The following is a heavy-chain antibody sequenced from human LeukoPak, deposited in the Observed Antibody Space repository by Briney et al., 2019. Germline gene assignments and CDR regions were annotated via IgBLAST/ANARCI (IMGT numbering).Heavy chain of an antibody. J-gene: IGHJ4*02. CDR1: GFTLSSYV. V-gene: IGHV3-23*01. Sequence: GGSLRLSCAASGFTLSSYVMTWVRQAPGKGLEWVSGISGSGGSTYYADSVKGRFTISRDNSKNTLYLQMNSLRAEDTAVYYCAKGYDDILTGLDYWGQGTLVTVSS. CDR2: ISGSGGST. CDR3: AKGYDDILTGLDY. D-gene: IGHD3-9*01.